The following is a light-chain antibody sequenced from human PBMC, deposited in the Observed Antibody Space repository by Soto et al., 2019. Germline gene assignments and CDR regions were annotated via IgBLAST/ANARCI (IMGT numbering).Light chain of an antibody. V-gene: IGKV3-20*01. Sequence: EFVLTQSPGTLSLSQGERATLSCRASQTVRNNFLAWYQQKPGQAPRLLIYDASSRATGIPDRFSGSGSGTDFSLTISRLEPEDFAVYYCHQYDNAPQTFGQGTKVDVK. CDR3: HQYDNAPQT. CDR1: QTVRNNF. CDR2: DAS. J-gene: IGKJ2*01.